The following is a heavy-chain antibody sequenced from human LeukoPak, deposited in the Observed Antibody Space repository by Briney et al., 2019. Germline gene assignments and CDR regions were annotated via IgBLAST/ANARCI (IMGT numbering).Heavy chain of an antibody. J-gene: IGHJ4*02. CDR3: AREYYYDSSGYCDY. D-gene: IGHD3-22*01. Sequence: GGSLRLSCAASGFTFSGYSMNWVRQAPGKGLEWVSSISSGSSFIYYADSVKGRFTVSRDNAKNSLYLQMNSLRAEDTAVYYCAREYYYDSSGYCDYWGQGTLVTVSS. V-gene: IGHV3-21*01. CDR1: GFTFSGYS. CDR2: ISSGSSFI.